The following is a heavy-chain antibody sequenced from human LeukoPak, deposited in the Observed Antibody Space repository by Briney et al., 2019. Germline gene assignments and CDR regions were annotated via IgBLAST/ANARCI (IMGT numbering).Heavy chain of an antibody. CDR2: IYYTGNT. J-gene: IGHJ4*02. Sequence: SETLSLTCEVSGGSISDENYYWTWVRQHPVKGLEWIGYIYYTGNTYYNPSLKSRVTISMDTSKNQFSLKLTSMTAADTAVYYCARVLWGYYGSGPLDSWGQGTLVTVSS. CDR1: GGSISDENYY. V-gene: IGHV4-31*11. D-gene: IGHD3-10*01. CDR3: ARVLWGYYGSGPLDS.